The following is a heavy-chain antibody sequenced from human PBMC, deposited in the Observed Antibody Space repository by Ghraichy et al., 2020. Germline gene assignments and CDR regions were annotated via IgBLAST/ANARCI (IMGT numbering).Heavy chain of an antibody. Sequence: GGSLRLSCAASGFTFSRSGMHWVRQAPGKGLEWVAIIWFDGSKRYYADSVKGRFTISRDNSNNTLDLQMNSLRAEDTAVYYCARDYRTGYIHYWGQGTLVTVSS. V-gene: IGHV3-33*01. CDR3: ARDYRTGYIHY. CDR2: IWFDGSKR. CDR1: GFTFSRSG. J-gene: IGHJ4*02. D-gene: IGHD3-9*01.